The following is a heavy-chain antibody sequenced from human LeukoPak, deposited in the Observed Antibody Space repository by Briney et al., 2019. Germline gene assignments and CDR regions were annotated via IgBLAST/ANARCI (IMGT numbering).Heavy chain of an antibody. CDR1: GGTFSSYA. CDR2: IIPIFGTG. J-gene: IGHJ4*02. Sequence: SVKVSCKASGGTFSSYAISWVRQAPGQGLEWMGGIIPIFGTGNYAQKFQGRVTITADESTSTAYMELSSLRSEDTAVYYCARVGGYIVPGYYFDYWGQGTLVTVSS. CDR3: ARVGGYIVPGYYFDY. D-gene: IGHD2-8*01. V-gene: IGHV1-69*13.